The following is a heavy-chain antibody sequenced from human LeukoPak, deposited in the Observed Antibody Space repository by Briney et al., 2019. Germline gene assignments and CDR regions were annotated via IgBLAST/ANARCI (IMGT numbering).Heavy chain of an antibody. CDR1: GFSISSGYY. Sequence: SETLSLTCSVSGFSISSGYYWGWIRQPPGKGLEWIGNIYHSGSIYYNPSLKSRVTISVDTSKNQFSLKLSSVTAADTAVYYCARETYYYKQGAFDIWGQGTMVTVSS. CDR3: ARETYYYKQGAFDI. CDR2: IYHSGSI. V-gene: IGHV4-38-2*02. J-gene: IGHJ3*02. D-gene: IGHD3-10*01.